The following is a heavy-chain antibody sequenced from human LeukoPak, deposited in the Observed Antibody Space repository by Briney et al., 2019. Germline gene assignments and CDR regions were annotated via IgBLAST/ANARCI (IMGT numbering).Heavy chain of an antibody. J-gene: IGHJ6*02. CDR2: ISYDGSNK. CDR1: GFTFSSYA. Sequence: VQPGRSLRLSCAASGFTFSSYAMHWVRQAPGKGLEWVAVISYDGSNKYYADSVKGRFTISRDNSKNTLYLQMNSLRAEDTAVYYCARVGSPGGSGTMYYGMDVWGQGTTVTVSS. D-gene: IGHD3-10*01. V-gene: IGHV3-30-3*01. CDR3: ARVGSPGGSGTMYYGMDV.